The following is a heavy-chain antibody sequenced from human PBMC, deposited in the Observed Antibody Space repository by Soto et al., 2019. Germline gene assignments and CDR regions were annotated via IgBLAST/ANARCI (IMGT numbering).Heavy chain of an antibody. D-gene: IGHD1-26*01. Sequence: SETLSLTCAVYGGSFSGYYWSWIRQPPGRGLEWIGEINHSGSTNYNPSLKSRVTISVDTSKNQFSLKLSSVTAADTAVYYCARDKVGATPFDYWGQGTLVTVSS. CDR1: GGSFSGYY. CDR2: INHSGST. V-gene: IGHV4-34*01. J-gene: IGHJ4*02. CDR3: ARDKVGATPFDY.